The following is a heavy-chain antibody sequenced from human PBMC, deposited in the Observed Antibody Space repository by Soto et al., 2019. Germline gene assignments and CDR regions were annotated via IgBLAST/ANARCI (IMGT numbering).Heavy chain of an antibody. V-gene: IGHV1-69*13. J-gene: IGHJ4*02. CDR3: ARSTPMTTVVIFDY. CDR1: GGTFSSYA. CDR2: IIPIFGTA. D-gene: IGHD4-17*01. Sequence: VKVSCKASGGTFSSYAISWVRQAPGQGLEWMGGIIPIFGTANYAQKFQGRVTITADESTSTAYMELSSLRSEDTAVYYCARSTPMTTVVIFDYWGQGTLVTVSS.